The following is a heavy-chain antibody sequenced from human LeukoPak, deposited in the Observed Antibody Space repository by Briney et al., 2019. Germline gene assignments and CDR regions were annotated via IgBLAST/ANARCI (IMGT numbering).Heavy chain of an antibody. D-gene: IGHD5-12*01. Sequence: PSETLSLTCTVPGGSISGYYWSWIPQPAGKGLGWIGRIYTSGSTNYNPSLKSRVTILVDKSKNQFSLKLSSVTAADTAVYYCARGGSGYDYFDYWGQGTLVTVSS. CDR2: IYTSGST. CDR1: GGSISGYY. V-gene: IGHV4-4*07. J-gene: IGHJ4*02. CDR3: ARGGSGYDYFDY.